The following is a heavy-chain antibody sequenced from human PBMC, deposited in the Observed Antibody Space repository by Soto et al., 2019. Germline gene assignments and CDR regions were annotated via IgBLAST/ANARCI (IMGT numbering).Heavy chain of an antibody. Sequence: EVQLVESGGGLVQPGGSLRLSCEASGSTFSTYSMYWVRQAPGKGLEWVSYINSGSSTIYYADSVKGRFTISRDNARNSLYLQMNSLRAEDTAVYYCAGSYQSIGLDPWGQGTLVTVSS. CDR2: INSGSSTI. CDR3: AGSYQSIGLDP. V-gene: IGHV3-48*01. CDR1: GSTFSTYS. D-gene: IGHD1-26*01. J-gene: IGHJ5*02.